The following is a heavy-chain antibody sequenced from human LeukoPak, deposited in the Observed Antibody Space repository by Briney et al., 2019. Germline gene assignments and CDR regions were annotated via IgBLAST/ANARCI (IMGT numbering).Heavy chain of an antibody. CDR3: AKAVVTANWPPLDY. Sequence: GGSLRLSCVASGFTFSTYAMSWVRQAPGKGLEWVSAISGGGGSTYYADSVKGRFTISRDNSMNTLYLQMNSLRAEDTAVYYCAKAVVTANWPPLDYWGQGTLVTVSS. J-gene: IGHJ4*02. CDR2: ISGGGGST. V-gene: IGHV3-23*01. CDR1: GFTFSTYA. D-gene: IGHD2-21*02.